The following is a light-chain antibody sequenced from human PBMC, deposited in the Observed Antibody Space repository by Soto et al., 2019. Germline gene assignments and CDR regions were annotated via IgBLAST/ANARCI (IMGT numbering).Light chain of an antibody. CDR2: DAS. CDR3: QQRSSWPYT. J-gene: IGKJ2*01. Sequence: ETVLTQSPATLSLSPGERATLSCRASQSISGFLAWYQQKPGQAPRLLIYDASNRATGIPARFSGSGSGTDFTLIISSLEPEDCAVYYCQQRSSWPYTFGQGTKLEIK. CDR1: QSISGF. V-gene: IGKV3-11*01.